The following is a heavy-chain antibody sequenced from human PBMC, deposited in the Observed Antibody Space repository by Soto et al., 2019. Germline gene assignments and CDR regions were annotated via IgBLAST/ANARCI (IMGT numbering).Heavy chain of an antibody. CDR3: ARAWQQLPQHYYYGMDV. D-gene: IGHD6-13*01. CDR2: IIPIFGTA. V-gene: IGHV1-69*12. CDR1: GGTFSSYA. Sequence: QVQLVQSGAEVKKPGSSVKVSCKASGGTFSSYAISWVRQPPGQGLEWMGGIIPIFGTANYAQKFQGRVTITADESTSTAYMELSSLRSEDTAVYYCARAWQQLPQHYYYGMDVWGQGTTVTVSS. J-gene: IGHJ6*02.